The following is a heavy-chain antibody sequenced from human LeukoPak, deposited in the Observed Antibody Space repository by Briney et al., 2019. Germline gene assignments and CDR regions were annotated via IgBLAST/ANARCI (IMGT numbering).Heavy chain of an antibody. CDR2: IIPIFGTA. J-gene: IGHJ4*02. CDR3: ARDAPGRDILTGYLDY. CDR1: GGTFSSYA. D-gene: IGHD3-9*01. V-gene: IGHV1-69*13. Sequence: SVKVSCKASGGTFSSYAISWVRQAPGQGLEWMGGIIPIFGTANYAQKFQGRVTITADESTSTAYMELSSLRSEDTAVYYCARDAPGRDILTGYLDYWGQGTLVTVSS.